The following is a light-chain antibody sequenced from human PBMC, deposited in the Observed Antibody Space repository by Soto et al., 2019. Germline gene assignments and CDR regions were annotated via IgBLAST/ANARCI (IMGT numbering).Light chain of an antibody. CDR1: DSNIGNHY. CDR2: DDN. Sequence: QPVLTQPPSASGTPGQRVTISCSGGDSNIGNHYVSWYQQVPGTAPKLLIYDDNRRPSGIPDRFSGSKSGTSATLGITGLQTGDEADYYCGSWDASLRVVLFGGGTQLTVL. J-gene: IGLJ2*01. V-gene: IGLV1-51*01. CDR3: GSWDASLRVVL.